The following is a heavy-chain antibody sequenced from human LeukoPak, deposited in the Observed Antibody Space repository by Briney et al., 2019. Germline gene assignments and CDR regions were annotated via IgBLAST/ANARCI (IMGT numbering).Heavy chain of an antibody. CDR2: LQYSGST. CDR3: ARLGYCSGGSCHYYYYMDV. J-gene: IGHJ6*03. CDR1: GGSIRSSSYY. Sequence: SETLSLTCTVSGGSIRSSSYYWGWIRQPPGKGLEWIGSLQYSGSTYYNPSLKSRVTISVDTSKSQLSLKLSSVTAADTAVYYCARLGYCSGGSCHYYYYMDVWGKGTTVTVSS. V-gene: IGHV4-39*01. D-gene: IGHD2-15*01.